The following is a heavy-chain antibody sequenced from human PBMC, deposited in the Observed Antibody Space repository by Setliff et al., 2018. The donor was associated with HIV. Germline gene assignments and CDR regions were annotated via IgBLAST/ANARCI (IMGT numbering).Heavy chain of an antibody. Sequence: SETLSLTCTVSGGSISSGGYYWSWIRQHPGKGLEWIGYIFYSGSTYYNPSLKSRVTISVDTSKNQFSLKLSSVTAADTAVYYCATSPAGEILGSRPFYFDYWGQGTLVTVSS. CDR2: IFYSGST. D-gene: IGHD3-10*01. V-gene: IGHV4-31*03. J-gene: IGHJ4*02. CDR1: GGSISSGGYY. CDR3: ATSPAGEILGSRPFYFDY.